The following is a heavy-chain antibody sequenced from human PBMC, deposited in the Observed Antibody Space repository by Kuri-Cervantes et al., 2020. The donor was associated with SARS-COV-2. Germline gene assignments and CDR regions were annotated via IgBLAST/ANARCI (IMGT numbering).Heavy chain of an antibody. V-gene: IGHV1-58*02. D-gene: IGHD3-10*01. CDR3: AVRYGSGSYYLPDY. CDR2: IVVGSGNT. J-gene: IGHJ4*02. CDR1: GFTFTSSA. Sequence: SVKVSCKASGFTFTSSAMQWVRQARGQRLEWIGWIVVGSGNTNYAQKFQERVTITRDMSTSTAYMDLSSLRSEDTAVYYCAVRYGSGSYYLPDYWGQGTLVTVSS.